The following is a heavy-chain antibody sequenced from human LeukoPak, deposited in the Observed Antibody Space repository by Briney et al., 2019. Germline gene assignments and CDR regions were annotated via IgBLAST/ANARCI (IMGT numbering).Heavy chain of an antibody. J-gene: IGHJ4*02. D-gene: IGHD4-23*01. Sequence: GGSLRLSCAASGFMFSKYAMHWVRQAPGKGLECVAFIRHDGTKKDYADSVKGRFAISRDNSNNTLTLQMNSLRTDDTAVYYCATVGTYGGNPFDYWGQGTLVTVSS. V-gene: IGHV3-30*02. CDR2: IRHDGTKK. CDR3: ATVGTYGGNPFDY. CDR1: GFMFSKYA.